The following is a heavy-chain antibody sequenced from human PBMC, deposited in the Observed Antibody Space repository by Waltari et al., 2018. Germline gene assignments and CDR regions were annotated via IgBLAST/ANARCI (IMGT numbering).Heavy chain of an antibody. CDR2: MNPNSGNT. D-gene: IGHD3-3*01. CDR1: GYTFTSYD. V-gene: IGHV1-8*03. J-gene: IGHJ5*02. CDR3: ARAPRVFAFFGVVIPWWFDP. Sequence: QVQLVQSGAEVKKPGASVKVSCKASGYTFTSYDIPVVRQAPGQGLEWMGWMNPNSGNTGYEQKFQGRVTITRNTSISTAYMELSSLRSEDTAVYYCARAPRVFAFFGVVIPWWFDPWGQGTLVTVSS.